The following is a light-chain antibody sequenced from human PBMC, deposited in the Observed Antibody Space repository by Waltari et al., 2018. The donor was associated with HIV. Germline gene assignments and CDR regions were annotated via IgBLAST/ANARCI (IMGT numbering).Light chain of an antibody. CDR3: SSWDTRRNGWV. V-gene: IGLV10-54*01. CDR2: RGN. Sequence: QAGMPQPPSLSKALGQTATFTCTGDKNTLGFPSAPGLKDHLGHPPKRLSYRGNKRPSGVPDRFSASTSGKTASLNITGLQADDEADYYCSSWDTRRNGWVFGGGTHLTVL. CDR1: KNTLGFPS. J-gene: IGLJ3*02.